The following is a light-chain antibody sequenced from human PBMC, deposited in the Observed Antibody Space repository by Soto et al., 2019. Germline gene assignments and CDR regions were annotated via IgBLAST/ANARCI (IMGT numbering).Light chain of an antibody. CDR3: QKYNSAPLT. V-gene: IGKV1-27*01. J-gene: IGKJ4*01. CDR1: QGIGVY. Sequence: DIQMTQSPSSLSASLGARVTITCRASQGIGVYLAWFQQKPGKVPRLLIYAASALQSGVPFRFSGGGSGTDFTLTINSLQPEDVATYYCQKYNSAPLTFGGGTKVEIK. CDR2: AAS.